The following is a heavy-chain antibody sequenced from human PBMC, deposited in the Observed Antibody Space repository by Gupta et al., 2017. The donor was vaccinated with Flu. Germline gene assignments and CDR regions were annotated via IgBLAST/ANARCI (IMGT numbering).Heavy chain of an antibody. J-gene: IGHJ5*02. D-gene: IGHD3-10*01. CDR3: ARDNGWFGDPSGWFDP. V-gene: IGHV3-11*05. CDR2: ISSSSSYT. Sequence: QVQLVESGGGLVKPGGSLRLSCAASGFTFSDYYISWIRQAPGKGLEWVSYISSSSSYTNYADSVKGRFTISRDNAKNSLYLQMNSLRAEDTAVYYCARDNGWFGDPSGWFDPWGQGTLVTVSS. CDR1: GFTFSDYY.